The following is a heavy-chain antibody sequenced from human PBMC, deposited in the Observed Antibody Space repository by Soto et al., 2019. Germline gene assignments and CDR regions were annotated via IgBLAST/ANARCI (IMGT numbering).Heavy chain of an antibody. CDR2: VFYTGFT. D-gene: IGHD3-10*01. J-gene: IGHJ6*02. CDR1: GGSISGSYYY. Sequence: SETLSLTCAVSGGSISGSYYYWGWLRQSPGRGPEWIGSVFYTGFTSYNPSLESRVTISRDTSKNQYSLNLSSVTAADTAVYYCARTGDTMVRGVIIMNYYGMDVWGQGTTVT. CDR3: ARTGDTMVRGVIIMNYYGMDV. V-gene: IGHV4-39*07.